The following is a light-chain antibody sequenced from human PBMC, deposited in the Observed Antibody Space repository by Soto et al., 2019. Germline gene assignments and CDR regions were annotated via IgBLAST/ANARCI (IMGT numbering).Light chain of an antibody. CDR1: QSVDSN. J-gene: IGKJ1*01. V-gene: IGKV3-15*01. CDR2: GAS. CDR3: QQYNNWWT. Sequence: EILMTQSPATLSVSPGERATLSCRASQSVDSNLAWYQQKPGQAPRLLIYGASTRATGISARFSGSGSGTEFTLTISSLQSEDFGVYHCQQYNNWWTFGQGTKVEI.